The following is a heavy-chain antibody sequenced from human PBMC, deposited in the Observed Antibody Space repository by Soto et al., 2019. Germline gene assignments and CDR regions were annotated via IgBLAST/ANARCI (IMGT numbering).Heavy chain of an antibody. D-gene: IGHD5-12*01. CDR3: ARERRGYSGYDYYYYYGMDV. CDR2: ISSSSSYI. J-gene: IGHJ6*02. CDR1: GFTFSSYS. V-gene: IGHV3-21*01. Sequence: EVQLVESGGGLVKPGGSLRLSCAASGFTFSSYSMNWVRQAPGKGLEWVSSISSSSSYIYYADSVKGRFTISRDNAKNSLYLQMNSLRAEDTAVYYCARERRGYSGYDYYYYYGMDVWGQGTTVTVSS.